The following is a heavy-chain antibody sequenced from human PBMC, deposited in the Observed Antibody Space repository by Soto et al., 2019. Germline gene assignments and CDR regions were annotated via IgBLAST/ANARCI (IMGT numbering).Heavy chain of an antibody. CDR2: ISGSGGST. V-gene: IGHV3-23*01. CDR3: AKDSTPVIVVVPDAYDY. D-gene: IGHD2-2*01. J-gene: IGHJ4*02. CDR1: GFTFSSYA. Sequence: PGGSLRLSCAASGFTFSSYAMSWVRQAPGKGLEWVSAISGSGGSTYYADSVKGRFTISRDNSKDTLYLQMNSLRAEDTAVYYCAKDSTPVIVVVPDAYDYWGQGTLVTVSS.